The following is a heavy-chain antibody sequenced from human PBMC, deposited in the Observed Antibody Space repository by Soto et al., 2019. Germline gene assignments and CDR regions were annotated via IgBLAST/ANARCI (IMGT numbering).Heavy chain of an antibody. CDR2: ISSSSSDI. V-gene: IGHV3-21*01. CDR1: GFTFSSYS. J-gene: IGHJ6*03. D-gene: IGHD2-15*01. CDR3: ARVGGYYSYYMDV. Sequence: EVQLVESGGGLVKPGGSLRLSCAASGFTFSSYSMNWVRQAPGKGLEWVSSISSSSSDIYYADSVKGRFTISRDNAKNSLYLQMNSLRAEDTAVYYCARVGGYYSYYMDVWGKGTTVTVSS.